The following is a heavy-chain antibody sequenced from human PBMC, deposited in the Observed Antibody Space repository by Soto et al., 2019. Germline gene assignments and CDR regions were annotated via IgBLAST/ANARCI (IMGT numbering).Heavy chain of an antibody. Sequence: GGSLRLSCAASGFTFSSYAMSWVRQAPGKGLEWVAVISYDGSNKYYADSVKGRFTIPRDNSKNTLYLQMNSLRAEDTAVYYCAKRSLETNYDYYYYYMDVWGKGTTVTVSS. V-gene: IGHV3-30*18. CDR1: GFTFSSYA. J-gene: IGHJ6*03. D-gene: IGHD1-7*01. CDR3: AKRSLETNYDYYYYYMDV. CDR2: ISYDGSNK.